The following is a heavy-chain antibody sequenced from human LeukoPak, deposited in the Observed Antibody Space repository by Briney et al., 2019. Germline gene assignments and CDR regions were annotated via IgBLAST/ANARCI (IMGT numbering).Heavy chain of an antibody. Sequence: PGGSLRLSCAASGFTFSSYGMHWVRQAPGKGLEWLAVIWYDGSNKYYADSVKGRFTISRDNSKNTLYLQMNSLRAEDTAVYSCARPDTTLAKSTFYFDYWGQGTLVTVSS. J-gene: IGHJ4*02. D-gene: IGHD5-18*01. CDR2: IWYDGSNK. V-gene: IGHV3-33*01. CDR1: GFTFSSYG. CDR3: ARPDTTLAKSTFYFDY.